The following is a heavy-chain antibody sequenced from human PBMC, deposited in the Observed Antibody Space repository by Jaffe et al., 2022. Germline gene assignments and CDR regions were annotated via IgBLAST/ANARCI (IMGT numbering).Heavy chain of an antibody. CDR1: GYTFTSYD. V-gene: IGHV1-8*01. D-gene: IGHD2-8*02. J-gene: IGHJ6*03. CDR2: MNPNSGNT. CDR3: ARVPGQHLWWSRGYYYYMDV. Sequence: QVQLVQSGAEVKKPGASVKVSCKASGYTFTSYDINWVRQATGQGLEWMGWMNPNSGNTGYAQKFQGRVTMTRNTSISTAYMELSSLRSEDTAVYYCARVPGQHLWWSRGYYYYMDVWGKGTTVTVSS.